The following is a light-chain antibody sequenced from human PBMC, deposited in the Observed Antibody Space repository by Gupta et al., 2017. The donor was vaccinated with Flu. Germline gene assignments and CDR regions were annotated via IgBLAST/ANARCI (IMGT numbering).Light chain of an antibody. CDR3: MTYMTNGSSI. CDR2: SAN. CDR1: SGSVSSAHY. J-gene: IGLJ2*01. Sequence: QTVLTQESSLSVSPGGTVPLTCALTSGSVSSAHYPSWYQQSPGPPPRPLIYSANIRSSGVPDRFSGSIVGNTAGLTITGAQAEDEGNYLCMTYMTNGSSIFGGGTKMTVL. V-gene: IGLV8-61*01.